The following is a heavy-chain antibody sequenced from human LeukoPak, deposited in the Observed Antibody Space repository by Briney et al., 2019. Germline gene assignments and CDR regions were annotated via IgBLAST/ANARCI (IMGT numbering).Heavy chain of an antibody. Sequence: PGRSLRLSCVASGFSFSSYGMHWVRQAPGKGLEWVAVVSYDGSNKYYADSVKGRFTISRDNSKSTLHLQMNGLRAEDTAVYYCARDPLDISRWTNAFDIWGKGTTVIVS. CDR3: ARDPLDISRWTNAFDI. V-gene: IGHV3-30*03. CDR1: GFSFSSYG. D-gene: IGHD5-12*01. J-gene: IGHJ3*02. CDR2: VSYDGSNK.